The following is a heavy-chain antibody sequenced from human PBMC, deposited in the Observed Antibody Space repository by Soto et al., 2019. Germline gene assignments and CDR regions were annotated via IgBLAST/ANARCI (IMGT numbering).Heavy chain of an antibody. Sequence: QVQLQESGPGLVKPSQTLSLTCTVSGAPITSDDYYWSWLRQPPRKGLEWVGYVYTNGNTYYNPSLQSRVSISVDPSKNQFSLQLSSVPAADTAVYYCAGPKSQMATRDYWGQGTLVTVSS. CDR1: GAPITSDDYY. D-gene: IGHD5-12*01. J-gene: IGHJ4*02. CDR2: VYTNGNT. V-gene: IGHV4-30-4*01. CDR3: AGPKSQMATRDY.